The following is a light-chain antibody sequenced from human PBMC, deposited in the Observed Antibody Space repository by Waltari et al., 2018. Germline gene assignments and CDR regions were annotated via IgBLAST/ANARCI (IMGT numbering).Light chain of an antibody. CDR1: QSSSNY. CDR3: HQRSDWGT. CDR2: DTS. Sequence: EIVLTQSPATLSLSPGEIATLSCRASQSSSNYLAWYQQKRGQAPRLLLYDTSNRATGIPARFSGSVSGTEFTLTISSLEPEDFAVYYCHQRSDWGTFGGGTKVEI. V-gene: IGKV3-11*01. J-gene: IGKJ4*01.